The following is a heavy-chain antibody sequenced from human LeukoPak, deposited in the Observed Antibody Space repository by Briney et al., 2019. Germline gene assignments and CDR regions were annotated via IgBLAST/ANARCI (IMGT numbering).Heavy chain of an antibody. CDR2: IYYSGRT. V-gene: IGHV4-59*11. CDR3: ARSDFWSGYIDY. J-gene: IGHJ4*02. D-gene: IGHD3-3*01. CDR1: GGSISSHY. Sequence: SSETLSLTCTVYGGSISSHYWSWIRQPPGKGLEWIGYIYYSGRTNYNPSLKSRVTISVDTSKNHFSLKLSSVTAADTVVYYCARSDFWSGYIDYWGQGTLVTVSS.